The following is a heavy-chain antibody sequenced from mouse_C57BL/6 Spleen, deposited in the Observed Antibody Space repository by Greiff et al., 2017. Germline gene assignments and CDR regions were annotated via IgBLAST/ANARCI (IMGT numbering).Heavy chain of an antibody. CDR2: IWRGGST. J-gene: IGHJ4*01. CDR1: GFSLTSYG. CDR3: AKNPYDYGSYAMDY. V-gene: IGHV2-5*01. Sequence: VNVVESGPGLVQPSQSLSITCTVSGFSLTSYGVHWVRQSPGKGLEWLGVIWRGGSTDYNAAFMSRLSITKDNSKSQVFFKMNSLQADDTAIYYCAKNPYDYGSYAMDYWGQGTSVTVSS. D-gene: IGHD2-4*01.